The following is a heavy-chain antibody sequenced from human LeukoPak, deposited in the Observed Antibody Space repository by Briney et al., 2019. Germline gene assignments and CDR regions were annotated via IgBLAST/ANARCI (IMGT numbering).Heavy chain of an antibody. Sequence: PGGSLRLSCVASGFAFDDYGMNWVRQAPGKGLEWVSGINWSGTTSASADSVRGRFTISRDNAKNSLYLQMNSLRAEDTAVYYCADSGSRGNWGQGTLVTVSS. D-gene: IGHD3-10*01. CDR1: GFAFDDYG. CDR3: ADSGSRGN. J-gene: IGHJ4*02. V-gene: IGHV3-20*04. CDR2: INWSGTTS.